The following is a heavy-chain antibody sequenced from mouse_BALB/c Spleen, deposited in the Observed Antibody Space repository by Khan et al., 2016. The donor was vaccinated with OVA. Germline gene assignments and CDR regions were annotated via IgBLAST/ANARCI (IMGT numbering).Heavy chain of an antibody. D-gene: IGHD2-2*01. CDR1: GYTFTSYD. Sequence: QVQLQQSGPELVKPGALVKISCKASGYTFTSYDINWVKQRPGQGLEWIGWIYPGDGSTKYNEKFKDKATLTADTSSSPAYMQLGRLTTENSGVYFCAREGLRGVAIDYWGQGTSVSVSS. J-gene: IGHJ4*01. V-gene: IGHV1S56*01. CDR2: IYPGDGST. CDR3: AREGLRGVAIDY.